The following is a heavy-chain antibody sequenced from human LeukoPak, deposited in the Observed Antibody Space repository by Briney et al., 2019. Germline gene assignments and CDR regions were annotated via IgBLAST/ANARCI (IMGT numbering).Heavy chain of an antibody. Sequence: GGSLRLSCAASGFTLSSYSMNWVRQAPGKGLEWVSSISSSSSYIYYADSVKGRFTISRDNAKNSLYLQMNSLRAEDTAVYYCARDTPLGAFDIWGQGTMVTVSS. J-gene: IGHJ3*02. CDR3: ARDTPLGAFDI. V-gene: IGHV3-21*01. CDR2: ISSSSSYI. CDR1: GFTLSSYS.